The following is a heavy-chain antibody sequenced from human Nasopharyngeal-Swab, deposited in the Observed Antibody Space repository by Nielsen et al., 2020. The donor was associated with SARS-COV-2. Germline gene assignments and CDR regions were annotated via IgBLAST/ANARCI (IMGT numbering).Heavy chain of an antibody. CDR2: IYPGDSET. J-gene: IGHJ4*02. V-gene: IGHV5-51*01. CDR1: GYRFTSYW. D-gene: IGHD1-26*01. Sequence: GESLTISCKGSGYRFTSYWIGWVRQMPRKGLEWMGIIYPGDSETRYSPSFQGQVTISADKSISTAYLQWSSLKASDTAVYYCTRPLWSYADHFDYWGQGTLVTVSS. CDR3: TRPLWSYADHFDY.